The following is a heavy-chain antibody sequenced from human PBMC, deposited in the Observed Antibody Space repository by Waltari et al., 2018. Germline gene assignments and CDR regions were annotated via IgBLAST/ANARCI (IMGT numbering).Heavy chain of an antibody. CDR1: GGSIGSGGYF. D-gene: IGHD2-15*01. CDR2: IYYNGSS. Sequence: QVQLQESGPGLVQPSQTLSLTCTVSGGSIGSGGYFWSWIRQLPGKGLEWIGYIYYNGSSFYHPSLRSRVTISVDTSNNQFSLKLRSVTAADTAMYYCARGVGSLYSWFDPWGQGALVTVSS. V-gene: IGHV4-31*03. J-gene: IGHJ5*02. CDR3: ARGVGSLYSWFDP.